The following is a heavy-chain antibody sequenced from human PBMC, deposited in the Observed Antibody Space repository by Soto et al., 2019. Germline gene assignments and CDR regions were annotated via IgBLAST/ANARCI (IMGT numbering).Heavy chain of an antibody. Sequence: TLSLTCTVCGGFISRGGYYWSWIRQHPGKGLEWIGYIYYSGSTYYNPSLKSRVTISVETSKNQFSLKLSSVTAADTAVYYCAMLIISSWPSNSSDPRCQATMVTL. CDR3: AMLIISSWPSNSSDP. V-gene: IGHV4-31*03. CDR2: IYYSGST. J-gene: IGHJ5*02. CDR1: GGFISRGGYY.